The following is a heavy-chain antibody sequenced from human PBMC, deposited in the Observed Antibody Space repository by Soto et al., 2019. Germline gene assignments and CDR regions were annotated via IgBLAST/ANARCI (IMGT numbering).Heavy chain of an antibody. V-gene: IGHV1-18*01. CDR2: ISAYDGKT. Sequence: ASVKVSCKASGGTFSSYGINWVRQAPGQGLELMGWISAYDGKTTYAEKFQGRVTLTTDTSTSTAYMELRSLRSDDTAIYYCARDPHEFWTSYWFDPKGQGTPVTVSS. CDR3: ARDPHEFWTSYWFDP. J-gene: IGHJ5*02. D-gene: IGHD3-3*01. CDR1: GGTFSSYG.